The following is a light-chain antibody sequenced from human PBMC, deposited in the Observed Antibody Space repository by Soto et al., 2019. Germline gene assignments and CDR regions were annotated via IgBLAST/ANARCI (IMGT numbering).Light chain of an antibody. CDR2: GAS. J-gene: IGKJ1*01. CDR3: HQYNNWSPWT. Sequence: EIVLTQSPDTLSLSPGERATLSCRASQSISTNLAWYQQKPGQAPRLLIFGASTRATGIPARFSGSGSGTEFTLTISSLQSEDFAVYYCHQYNNWSPWTFGQGTKVDIK. V-gene: IGKV3-15*01. CDR1: QSISTN.